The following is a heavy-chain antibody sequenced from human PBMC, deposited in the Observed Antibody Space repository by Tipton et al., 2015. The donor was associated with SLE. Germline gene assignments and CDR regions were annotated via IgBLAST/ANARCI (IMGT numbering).Heavy chain of an antibody. CDR3: VRGVTTRFGS. CDR2: VSAHNGNT. J-gene: IGHJ5*02. Sequence: QSGAEVKKPGASVKVSCKASGYTFTTYDFSWVRQAPGQGLEWMGWVSAHNGNTKYAQKFQGRVTLTTDTSTSTAYMELWSLTSDDTAVYYCVRGVTTRFGSWGQGTLVTVSS. D-gene: IGHD4-17*01. V-gene: IGHV1-18*01. CDR1: GYTFTTYD.